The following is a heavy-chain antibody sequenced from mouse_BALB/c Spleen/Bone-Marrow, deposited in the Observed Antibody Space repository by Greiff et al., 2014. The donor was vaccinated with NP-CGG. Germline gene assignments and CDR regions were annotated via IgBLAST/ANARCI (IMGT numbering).Heavy chain of an antibody. CDR2: IDPANGNT. J-gene: IGHJ3*01. Sequence: VQLQQSGAELVKPGASVKLSCTASGFNIEDTYVHWVKQRPEQGLEWIGRIDPANGNTKYDPKFQGKATVTSDTSSNTAYLHLNSLTSEDTAVYYCAEGYDSWFAYWGQGTLVTASA. CDR1: GFNIEDTY. D-gene: IGHD2-2*01. V-gene: IGHV14-3*02. CDR3: AEGYDSWFAY.